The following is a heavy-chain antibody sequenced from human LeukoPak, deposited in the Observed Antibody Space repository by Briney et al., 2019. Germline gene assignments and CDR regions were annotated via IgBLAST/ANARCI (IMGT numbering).Heavy chain of an antibody. CDR2: IKEDGSVK. CDR1: GGSISSYY. J-gene: IGHJ1*01. V-gene: IGHV3-7*01. CDR3: ARDPSYDSRGYEYFQH. Sequence: PSETLSLTCTVSGGSISSYYWSWIRQPPGKGLEWVANIKEDGSVKYYVDSVKGRFTISRDNAKNSLYLQMNSLRAEDTAVYYCARDPSYDSRGYEYFQHWGQGTLVTVSS. D-gene: IGHD3-22*01.